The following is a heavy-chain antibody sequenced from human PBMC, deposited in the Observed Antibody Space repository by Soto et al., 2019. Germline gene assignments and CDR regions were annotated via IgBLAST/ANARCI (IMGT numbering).Heavy chain of an antibody. CDR1: GGTFSSYT. Sequence: QVQLVQSGAEVKKPGSSVKVSCKASGGTFSSYTISWVRQAPGQGLAWMGRIIPILGIANYAQKFQGRVTIAADKSTSTAYMELSSLRSEDTAVYYCAYDSSHYYYGMDVWGQGTTVTVSS. CDR3: AYDSSHYYYGMDV. CDR2: IIPILGIA. V-gene: IGHV1-69*02. D-gene: IGHD3-22*01. J-gene: IGHJ6*02.